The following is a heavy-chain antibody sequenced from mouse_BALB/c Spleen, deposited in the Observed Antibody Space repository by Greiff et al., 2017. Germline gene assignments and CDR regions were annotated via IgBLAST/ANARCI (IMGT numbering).Heavy chain of an antibody. Sequence: EVQRVESGGGLVKPGGSLKLSCAASGFTFSSYAMSWVRQSPEKRLEWVAEISSGGSYTYYPDTVTGRFTISRDNAKNTLYLEMSSLRSEDTAMYYCAREGDGYFYYAMDYWGQGTSVTVSS. CDR2: ISSGGSYT. J-gene: IGHJ4*01. D-gene: IGHD2-3*01. V-gene: IGHV5-9-4*01. CDR1: GFTFSSYA. CDR3: AREGDGYFYYAMDY.